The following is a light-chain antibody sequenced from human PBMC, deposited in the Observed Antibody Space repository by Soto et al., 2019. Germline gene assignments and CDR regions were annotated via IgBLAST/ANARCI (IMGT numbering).Light chain of an antibody. Sequence: EIVMTQSPATLSVSPGQRATLSCRASQSVTTNLAWYQQRPGQAPRLLIYGASSRATGIPDRFSGSGSGTEFTLTISSLQSEYFAVYYCQQYKNWPRTFGQGTKVEIK. CDR1: QSVTTN. V-gene: IGKV3D-15*01. CDR3: QQYKNWPRT. CDR2: GAS. J-gene: IGKJ1*01.